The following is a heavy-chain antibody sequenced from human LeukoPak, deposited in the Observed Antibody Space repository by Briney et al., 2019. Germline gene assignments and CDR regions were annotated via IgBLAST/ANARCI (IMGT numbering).Heavy chain of an antibody. J-gene: IGHJ3*02. V-gene: IGHV3-11*01. Sequence: RGSLRLSCAASGFTFRDYFMRWIRQAPGKGLEWVAYTNTAGNTIYYADSMKGRFTISRDNAKNSLYLQMNTLRAEDTAVYYCARATYDSSAVDAFDIWGQGTMVTVSP. D-gene: IGHD3-22*01. CDR3: ARATYDSSAVDAFDI. CDR2: TNTAGNTI. CDR1: GFTFRDYF.